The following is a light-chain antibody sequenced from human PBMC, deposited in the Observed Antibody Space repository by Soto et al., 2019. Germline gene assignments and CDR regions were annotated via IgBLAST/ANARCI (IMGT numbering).Light chain of an antibody. CDR3: QSYDNSLSGYV. CDR2: SNN. V-gene: IGLV1-40*01. J-gene: IGLJ1*01. Sequence: QSALTQPPSVSGAPGQRVTISCTESSSNIGAGYDVHWYQQLPGTAPKLLIYSNNNRPSGVPDRFSGSKSGTSASLAITGLQAEDEADYYCQSYDNSLSGYVFGTGTKLTVL. CDR1: SSNIGAGYD.